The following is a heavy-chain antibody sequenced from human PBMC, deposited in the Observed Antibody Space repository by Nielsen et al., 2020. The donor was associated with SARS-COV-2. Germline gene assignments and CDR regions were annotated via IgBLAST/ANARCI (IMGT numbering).Heavy chain of an antibody. V-gene: IGHV3-74*01. CDR1: GFTLSNYN. CDR3: ATVYSSGWPTDC. Sequence: GVLKISCAASGFTLSNYNMHWVRQAPGKGLVWVSRINSDGSSTSYADSVKGRFTISRDNAKNTLYLQMNSLRAEDTAVYYCATVYSSGWPTDCWGQGILVTVSS. J-gene: IGHJ4*02. D-gene: IGHD6-19*01. CDR2: INSDGSST.